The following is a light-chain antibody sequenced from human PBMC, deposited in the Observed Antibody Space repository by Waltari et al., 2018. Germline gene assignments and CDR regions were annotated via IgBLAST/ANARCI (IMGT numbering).Light chain of an antibody. CDR2: EDD. Sequence: NFMLTQPHSVSESSGKTVTISCTRSGGGIASKNVQWYQQRPGSSPTPVIFEDDQRPSGVPDRFSGSIDSSSNSASLTISGLKTEDEADYYCQSYDSSDLWVFGGGTRLTVL. V-gene: IGLV6-57*01. CDR3: QSYDSSDLWV. CDR1: GGGIASKN. J-gene: IGLJ3*02.